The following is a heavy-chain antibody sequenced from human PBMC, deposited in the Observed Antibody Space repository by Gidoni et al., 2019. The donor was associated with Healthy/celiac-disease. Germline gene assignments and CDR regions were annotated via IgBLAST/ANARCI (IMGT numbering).Heavy chain of an antibody. CDR3: ARLPRRIAVAGTREVVNDAFDI. V-gene: IGHV4-34*01. D-gene: IGHD6-19*01. CDR2: INHSGST. J-gene: IGHJ3*02. Sequence: QVQLQQWGAGLLKPSETLSLTCAVYGGSFSGYYWSWIRQPPGKGLEWIVEINHSGSTNYNPSLKSRVTISVDTSKNQFSLKLSSVTAADTAVYYCARLPRRIAVAGTREVVNDAFDIWGQGTMVTVSS. CDR1: GGSFSGYY.